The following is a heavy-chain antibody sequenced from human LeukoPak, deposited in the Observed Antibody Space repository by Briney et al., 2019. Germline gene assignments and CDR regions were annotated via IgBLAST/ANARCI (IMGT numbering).Heavy chain of an antibody. Sequence: ASVKVSCKASGYTFTNYGISWVRQAPGQGLELMGWISAYNGNTNYAQKFQGRVTMTTDTSTSTAYMELRSLRSDDTAVYYCARCKKEDILTGYYPSFDYWGLGTPVTVSS. CDR1: GYTFTNYG. V-gene: IGHV1-18*01. CDR3: ARCKKEDILTGYYPSFDY. D-gene: IGHD3-9*01. J-gene: IGHJ4*02. CDR2: ISAYNGNT.